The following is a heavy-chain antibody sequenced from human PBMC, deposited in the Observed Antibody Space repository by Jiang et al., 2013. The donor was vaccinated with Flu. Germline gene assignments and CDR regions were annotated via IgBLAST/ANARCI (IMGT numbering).Heavy chain of an antibody. V-gene: IGHV3-30*04. Sequence: LESGGGVVQPGRSLRLSCAASGFTFSSYAMHWVRQAPGKGLEWVAVILNDGSTQYYADSVKGRFTISRDNSKNTVYLQMSTLRPEDTAVYYCARDHSGDAVTRFDYWGQGTLVTVSS. CDR1: GFTFSSYA. CDR2: ILNDGSTQ. CDR3: ARDHSGDAVTRFDY. J-gene: IGHJ4*02. D-gene: IGHD4-17*01.